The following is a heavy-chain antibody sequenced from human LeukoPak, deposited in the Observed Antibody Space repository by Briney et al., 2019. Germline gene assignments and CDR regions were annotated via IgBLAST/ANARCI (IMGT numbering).Heavy chain of an antibody. CDR3: ARGGATRYFDWLYLAVGRGPKDAIPPPHFDY. D-gene: IGHD3-9*01. CDR2: ISSSSSYI. CDR1: GFTFSSYS. J-gene: IGHJ4*02. Sequence: PGGSLRLSCAASGFTFSSYSMNWVRQAPGKGLEWVSSISSSSSYIYYADSVKGRFTISRDNAKNTLYLQMNSLRAEDTAVYYCARGGATRYFDWLYLAVGRGPKDAIPPPHFDYWGQGTLVTVSS. V-gene: IGHV3-21*01.